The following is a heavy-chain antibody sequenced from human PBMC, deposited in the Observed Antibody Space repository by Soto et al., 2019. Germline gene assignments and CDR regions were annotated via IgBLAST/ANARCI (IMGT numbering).Heavy chain of an antibody. D-gene: IGHD3-22*01. V-gene: IGHV1-69*01. Sequence: QVQLVQSGADVKKPGSSVKVSCKASGGTFSSYAISWVRQAPGQGLEWVGGIIPRFGTANYAQKFQGRVTITADDSTSTAYMELSSLGSEDTGMYYCAKVKYDSSGYYRNFDYWGQGTLVTVSS. CDR3: AKVKYDSSGYYRNFDY. J-gene: IGHJ4*02. CDR2: IIPRFGTA. CDR1: GGTFSSYA.